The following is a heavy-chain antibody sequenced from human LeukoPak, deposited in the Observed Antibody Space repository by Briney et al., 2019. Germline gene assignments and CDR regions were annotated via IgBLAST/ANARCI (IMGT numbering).Heavy chain of an antibody. Sequence: GGSLRLSCAASGFAFSSYARRWVRQAPGKGLEWVSSISGTSGRTYYADPVKGRFTISRDNSKNTLDLQMNSLRADDTAVYYCARDGYSNYWYLNLWGQGTLVTVSS. CDR1: GFAFSSYA. J-gene: IGHJ4*02. V-gene: IGHV3-23*01. D-gene: IGHD6-13*01. CDR2: ISGTSGRT. CDR3: ARDGYSNYWYLNL.